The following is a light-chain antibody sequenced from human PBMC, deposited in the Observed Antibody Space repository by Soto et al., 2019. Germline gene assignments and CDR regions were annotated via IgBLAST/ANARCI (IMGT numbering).Light chain of an antibody. Sequence: EIVLTQSPGALSLSPGERATLSCRASQSISSSYLACYQQKPGQAPRLPIYGASSRATGIPDRFSDSGSGTDFTLTISRLEPEDFAVYHCQQYGRSPPTFGQGTKVDIK. J-gene: IGKJ1*01. CDR3: QQYGRSPPT. CDR2: GAS. CDR1: QSISSSY. V-gene: IGKV3-20*01.